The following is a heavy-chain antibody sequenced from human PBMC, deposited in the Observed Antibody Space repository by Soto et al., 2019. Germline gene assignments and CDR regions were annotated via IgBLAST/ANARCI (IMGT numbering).Heavy chain of an antibody. CDR2: IRSNPYGGTT. V-gene: IGHV3-49*04. Sequence: PGGSLRLSCKASGFGFSDHAMSWVRQAPGKGVDWVGFIRSNPYGGTTEYAASVNGRFIISRDDSKSIAYLQMNSLKTDDTAVYYCTRVLTMIIVANFDSWGQGTLVTVS. D-gene: IGHD3-22*01. CDR1: GFGFSDHA. J-gene: IGHJ4*02. CDR3: TRVLTMIIVANFDS.